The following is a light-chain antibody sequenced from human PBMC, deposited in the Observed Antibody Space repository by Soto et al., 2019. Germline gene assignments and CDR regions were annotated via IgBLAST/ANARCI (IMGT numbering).Light chain of an antibody. J-gene: IGKJ4*01. CDR2: GAS. CDR3: QQSLTTLLT. Sequence: DIQMTQSPSSLSASVGDRVTITCRASQSISGYLNWYQHKAGKAPKVLISGASTLHNGVPSRFSGRGAGTDFTLTISSLQPEDVATYYCQQSLTTLLTFGGGTKVDI. V-gene: IGKV1-39*01. CDR1: QSISGY.